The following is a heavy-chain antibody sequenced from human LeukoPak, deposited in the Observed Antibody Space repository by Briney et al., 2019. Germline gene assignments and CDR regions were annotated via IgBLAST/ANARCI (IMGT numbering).Heavy chain of an antibody. Sequence: GASVTVSCKASGYTFSSYYIYWVRQAPGEGLEWMGIINPSSGNTNYAQKFQGRVTMTRDTSTSTVYMELSSLRSEDTAVYYCAKEGSSRTFDYWGQGTRVTASS. CDR2: INPSSGNT. CDR3: AKEGSSRTFDY. D-gene: IGHD3-10*01. V-gene: IGHV1-46*01. J-gene: IGHJ4*02. CDR1: GYTFSSYY.